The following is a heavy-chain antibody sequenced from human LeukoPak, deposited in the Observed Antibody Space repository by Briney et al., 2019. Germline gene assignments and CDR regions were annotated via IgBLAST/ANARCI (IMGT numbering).Heavy chain of an antibody. CDR3: ARIPYYDILPSSSYYYYGMDV. Sequence: SETLSLTCTVSGYSISSGYYWGWIRQPPGKGLEWIVSISHSGSTYYNPSLKSRVTISLDTSKNQFSLRLSSVTAADTAVYYCARIPYYDILPSSSYYYYGMDVWGQGTMVTVSS. CDR1: GYSISSGYY. D-gene: IGHD3-9*01. J-gene: IGHJ6*02. CDR2: ISHSGST. V-gene: IGHV4-38-2*02.